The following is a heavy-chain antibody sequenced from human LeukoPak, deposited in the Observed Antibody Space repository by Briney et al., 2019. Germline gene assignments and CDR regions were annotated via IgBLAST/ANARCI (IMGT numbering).Heavy chain of an antibody. CDR3: AKDRKVYYYDSSGSWSY. Sequence: GGSLRLSCAASGFTFSSYAMSWVRQAPGKGLEWVSAISGSGGSTYYADSVKGRFTISRDNSKNTLYLQMNSLRAEDTAVYYCAKDRKVYYYDSSGSWSYWGQGTLVTVSS. CDR2: ISGSGGST. CDR1: GFTFSSYA. J-gene: IGHJ4*02. D-gene: IGHD3-22*01. V-gene: IGHV3-23*01.